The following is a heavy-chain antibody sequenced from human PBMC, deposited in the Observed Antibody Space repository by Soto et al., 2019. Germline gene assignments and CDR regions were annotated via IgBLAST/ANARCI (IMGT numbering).Heavy chain of an antibody. CDR1: GFTFNNYA. Sequence: EVQVLDSGGGLVQPGGSLRLSCAASGFTFNNYAMNWVRQAPGKGLEWVATISGTGGSTYYADSVKGRFTISRDNSKNTLYLQMNGLRVEDTAVYYCAKDRLAGNFDYWGQGTQVTVSS. CDR2: ISGTGGST. V-gene: IGHV3-23*01. CDR3: AKDRLAGNFDY. J-gene: IGHJ4*02.